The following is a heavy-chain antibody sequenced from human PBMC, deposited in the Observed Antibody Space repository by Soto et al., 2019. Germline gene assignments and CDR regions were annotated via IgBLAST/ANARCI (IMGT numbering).Heavy chain of an antibody. CDR1: GYTFTSYY. CDR2: INPSGGST. Sequence: XSVKVSCTASGYTFTSYYMRWVRQAPGQGLEWMGIINPSGGSTSYAQKFQGRVTMTRDTSTSTVYMELSSLRSEDTAVYYCARDSTRTSSSGWQKWYYYGMDVWGQGTTVTVSS. V-gene: IGHV1-46*01. J-gene: IGHJ6*02. D-gene: IGHD6-19*01. CDR3: ARDSTRTSSSGWQKWYYYGMDV.